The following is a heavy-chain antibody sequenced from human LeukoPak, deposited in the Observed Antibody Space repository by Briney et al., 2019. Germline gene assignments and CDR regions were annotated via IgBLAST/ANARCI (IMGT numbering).Heavy chain of an antibody. D-gene: IGHD3-22*01. CDR1: GGSISSYY. CDR3: ARGRTPYYYDSSGYSLYY. V-gene: IGHV4-59*01. J-gene: IGHJ4*02. Sequence: SETLSLTCTVSGGSISSYYWSWIRQPPGKGLEWIGYIYYSGSTNYNPSLKSRVTISVDTSKNQFSLKLSSVTAADTAVYYCARGRTPYYYDSSGYSLYYWGQGTLVTVSS. CDR2: IYYSGST.